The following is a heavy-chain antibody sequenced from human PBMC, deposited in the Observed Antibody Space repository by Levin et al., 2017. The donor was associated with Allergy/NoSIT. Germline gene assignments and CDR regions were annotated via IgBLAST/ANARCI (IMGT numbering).Heavy chain of an antibody. V-gene: IGHV1-69*01. Sequence: KISCKASGGTFSSYAISWVRQAPGQGLEWMGGIIPIFGTANYAQKFQGRVTITADESTSTAYMELSSLRSEDTAVYYCASPRLNCTNGVCYPYYFDYWGQGTLVTVSS. J-gene: IGHJ4*02. CDR3: ASPRLNCTNGVCYPYYFDY. CDR2: IIPIFGTA. D-gene: IGHD2-8*01. CDR1: GGTFSSYA.